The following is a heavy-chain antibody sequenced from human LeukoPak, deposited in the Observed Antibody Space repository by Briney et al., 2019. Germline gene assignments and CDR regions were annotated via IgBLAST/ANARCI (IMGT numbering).Heavy chain of an antibody. V-gene: IGHV3-20*04. J-gene: IGHJ4*02. CDR2: INWDGGRT. Sequence: GGSLRLSGAASGFTFADYGMSWVRQAPGKGREWGSGINWDGGRTGYADSVKGRFTISRDNAKNSLYLQMNSLRAEDTALYYCARDYDYGDYPGYWGQGTLVTVSS. CDR3: ARDYDYGDYPGY. CDR1: GFTFADYG. D-gene: IGHD4-17*01.